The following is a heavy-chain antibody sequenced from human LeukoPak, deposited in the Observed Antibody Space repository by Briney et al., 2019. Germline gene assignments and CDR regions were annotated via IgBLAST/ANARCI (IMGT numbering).Heavy chain of an antibody. CDR2: ISGSGGST. J-gene: IGHJ4*02. D-gene: IGHD5-24*01. Sequence: GGSLRLSCAASGFTFSNYAMSWVRQAPGKGLEWVSTISGSGGSTYYADSVKGRFTISRDNSKKTLYLQMNSLRAEDTAVYYCAKLMATIIEPLDYWGQGTLVSVSS. CDR3: AKLMATIIEPLDY. CDR1: GFTFSNYA. V-gene: IGHV3-23*01.